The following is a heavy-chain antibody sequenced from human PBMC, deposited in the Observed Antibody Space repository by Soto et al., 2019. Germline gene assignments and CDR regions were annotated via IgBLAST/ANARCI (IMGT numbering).Heavy chain of an antibody. CDR1: GYTLTELS. J-gene: IGHJ6*02. D-gene: IGHD6-13*01. CDR3: AREEAAAGDYYGMDV. Sequence: ASVKVSCKVSGYTLTELSMHWVRQAPGKGLEWMGGFDPEDGETIYAQKFQGRVTMTKDTSTDTAYMELSSLRSEDTAVYYFAREEAAAGDYYGMDVWGQGTTVTVSS. CDR2: FDPEDGET. V-gene: IGHV1-24*01.